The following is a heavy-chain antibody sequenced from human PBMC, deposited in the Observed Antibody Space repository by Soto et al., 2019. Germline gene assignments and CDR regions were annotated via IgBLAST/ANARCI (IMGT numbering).Heavy chain of an antibody. CDR1: GGSFSGYY. CDR2: INHSGST. V-gene: IGHV4-34*01. D-gene: IGHD3-3*01. Sequence: PSETLSITCAVYGGSFSGYYWSWIRQHPGKGLEWIGEINHSGSTNYNPSLKSRVTISVDTSKNQFSLKLRSEDTAVYYCARESWNYDFWSGYFSGKKGNDWFDPWGQGTLVTVSS. J-gene: IGHJ5*02. CDR3: ARESWNYDFWSGYFSGKKGNDWFDP.